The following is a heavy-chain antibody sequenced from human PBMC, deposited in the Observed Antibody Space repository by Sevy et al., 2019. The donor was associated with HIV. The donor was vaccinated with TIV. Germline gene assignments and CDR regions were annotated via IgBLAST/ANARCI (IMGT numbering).Heavy chain of an antibody. V-gene: IGHV3-23*01. CDR2: ISGSGGST. CDR1: GFTFSSYA. Sequence: GGSLRLSCAASGFTFSSYAMSWVRQAPGKGLEWVSAISGSGGSTYYADSVKGRFTISRDNSKNTLYLQMNSLGAEETAVYYCANIQPETWGPPFDYWGQGTLVTVSS. CDR3: ANIQPETWGPPFDY. D-gene: IGHD5-18*01. J-gene: IGHJ4*02.